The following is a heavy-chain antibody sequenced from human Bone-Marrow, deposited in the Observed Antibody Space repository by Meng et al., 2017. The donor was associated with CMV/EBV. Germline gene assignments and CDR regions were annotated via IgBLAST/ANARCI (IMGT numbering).Heavy chain of an antibody. V-gene: IGHV3-21*01. CDR2: ISSSSSYI. J-gene: IGHJ2*01. CDR3: ARRPNKVGAKNFDL. D-gene: IGHD1-26*01. Sequence: GESLKISCAASGFTFSSYSMNWVRQAPGKGLEWVSSISSSSSYIYYADSVKGRFTISRDNAKNSLYLQMNSLRAEDTAVYYCARRPNKVGAKNFDLWGRGTLVTVSS. CDR1: GFTFSSYS.